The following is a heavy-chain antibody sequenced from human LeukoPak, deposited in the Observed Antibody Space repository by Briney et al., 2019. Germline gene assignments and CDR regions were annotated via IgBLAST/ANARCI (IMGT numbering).Heavy chain of an antibody. V-gene: IGHV3-23*01. J-gene: IGHJ4*02. Sequence: GGSLRLSCAASGFTFSNSAMTWVRQATGKGLEWVSAISGSGDKVHYADSVKGRFTISRDNSKNTLYLQMNSLRVEDTAIYYCAKDWSCDYWGQGTLITVSS. CDR2: ISGSGDKV. CDR1: GFTFSNSA. CDR3: AKDWSCDY. D-gene: IGHD1-26*01.